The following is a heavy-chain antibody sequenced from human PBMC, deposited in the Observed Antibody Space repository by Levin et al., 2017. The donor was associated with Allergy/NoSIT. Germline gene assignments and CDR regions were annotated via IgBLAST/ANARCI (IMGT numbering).Heavy chain of an antibody. CDR1: GYSFTSYW. CDR2: IYPGDSDT. CDR3: ARSMIYYYGSGSYSYPEGPLDY. V-gene: IGHV5-51*01. Sequence: RAGGSLRLSCKGSGYSFTSYWIGWVRQMPGKGLEWMGIIYPGDSDTRYSPSFQGQVTISADKSISTAYLQWSSLKASDTAMYYCARSMIYYYGSGSYSYPEGPLDYWGQGTLVTVSS. D-gene: IGHD3-10*01. J-gene: IGHJ4*02.